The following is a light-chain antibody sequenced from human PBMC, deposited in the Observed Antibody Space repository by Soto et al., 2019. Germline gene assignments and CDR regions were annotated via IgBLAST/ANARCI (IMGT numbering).Light chain of an antibody. CDR2: DVY. Sequence: QSALTQPASVSGSPGQRITISCIGTSTDIGSSDHVSWHQQHPGRAPKLIIYDVYNRPSGVSHRFSGSKTGNTASLIISGLQAEDEDDYYCNYYTITTSYVFGSGTKLTVL. CDR1: STDIGSSDH. CDR3: NYYTITTSYV. V-gene: IGLV2-14*03. J-gene: IGLJ1*01.